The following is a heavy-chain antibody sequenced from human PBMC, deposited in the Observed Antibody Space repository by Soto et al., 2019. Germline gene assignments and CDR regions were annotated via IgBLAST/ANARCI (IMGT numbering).Heavy chain of an antibody. J-gene: IGHJ6*02. V-gene: IGHV3-23*01. CDR1: GFTFSSYA. D-gene: IGHD3-9*01. CDR2: ISGSGGST. CDR3: AKSYTLFFRYFAGGMDL. Sequence: EVQLLESGGGLVQPGGSLRLSCAASGFTFSSYAMSWVRQAPGKGLEWVSAISGSGGSTYYADSVKGRFNIPRDSAKNTLYLQMNSLGSEETAVYHCAKSYTLFFRYFAGGMDLWGQGTTVTVSS.